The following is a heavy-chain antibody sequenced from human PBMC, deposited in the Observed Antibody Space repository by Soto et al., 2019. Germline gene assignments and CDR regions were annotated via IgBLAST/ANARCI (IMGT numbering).Heavy chain of an antibody. J-gene: IGHJ5*02. D-gene: IGHD1-7*01. CDR1: GFSLSTSGVG. CDR2: IYWDDDK. V-gene: IGHV2-5*02. Sequence: QITLKESGPTLVKPTQTLTLTCTFSGFSLSTSGVGVGWIRQPPGKALEWLALIYWDDDKRYSPSLKSRLTIXXDXSXXQVVLTMTNMDPVDTATYYCAHSRYNWNYQDWFDPWGQGTLVTVSS. CDR3: AHSRYNWNYQDWFDP.